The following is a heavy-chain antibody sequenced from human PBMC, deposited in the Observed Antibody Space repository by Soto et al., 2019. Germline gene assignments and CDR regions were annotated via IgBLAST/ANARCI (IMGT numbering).Heavy chain of an antibody. CDR1: GYTFSSYG. CDR2: ISDYNGNT. J-gene: IGHJ3*02. D-gene: IGHD6-13*01. V-gene: IGHV1-18*01. Sequence: ASVKVSCKASGYTFSSYGVSWVRQAPGQGLEWMGWISDYNGNTNYAQKLQGRVTITTDRSTSTAYMELSSLRSEDTAVYYCASSSSWSPHAFDIWGQGTMVTVSS. CDR3: ASSSSWSPHAFDI.